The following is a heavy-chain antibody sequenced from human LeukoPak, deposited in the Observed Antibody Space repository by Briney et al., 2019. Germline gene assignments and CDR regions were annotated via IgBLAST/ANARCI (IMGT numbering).Heavy chain of an antibody. CDR1: GFSFSYYW. CDR2: INSDGSWT. D-gene: IGHD5-12*01. J-gene: IGHJ4*02. Sequence: GGSLRLSCAASGFSFSYYWMHWVRQVPGKGLVWVSHINSDGSWTSYADSVKGRFTISKDNAKNTVYLQMNSLRAEDTAVYYCAKDLGHIVATITHYYWGQGTLVTVSS. V-gene: IGHV3-74*01. CDR3: AKDLGHIVATITHYY.